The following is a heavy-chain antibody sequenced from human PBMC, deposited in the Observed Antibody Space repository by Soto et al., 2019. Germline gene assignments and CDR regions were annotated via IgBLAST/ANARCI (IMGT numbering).Heavy chain of an antibody. D-gene: IGHD1-1*01. CDR2: IYYSGNT. V-gene: IGHV4-30-4*01. CDR3: ARVDWSLGRTFDY. J-gene: IGHJ4*02. Sequence: SETLSLTCTVSGGSISSGDYYWSWIRQPPGKGLEWIGYIYYSGNTYYNPSLKSRVTISVDTSKNQFSLKLNSVAAADTAVYYCARVDWSLGRTFDYWGQGTLVTVSS. CDR1: GGSISSGDYY.